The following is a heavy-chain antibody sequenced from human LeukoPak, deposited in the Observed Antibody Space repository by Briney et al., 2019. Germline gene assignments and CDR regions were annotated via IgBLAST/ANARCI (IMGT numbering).Heavy chain of an antibody. Sequence: GASVKVSCKASGYTFTGYYMHWVRQAPGQGLEWMGWINPNSGGTNYAQKFQGRVTMTRDTSISTAYMELSRLRSDDTAVYYCARFPIIAARSVDYFDYWGQGTLVTVSS. J-gene: IGHJ4*02. CDR2: INPNSGGT. V-gene: IGHV1-2*02. CDR1: GYTFTGYY. D-gene: IGHD6-6*01. CDR3: ARFPIIAARSVDYFDY.